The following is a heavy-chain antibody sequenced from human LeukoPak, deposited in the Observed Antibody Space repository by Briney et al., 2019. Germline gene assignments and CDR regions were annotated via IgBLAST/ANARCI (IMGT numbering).Heavy chain of an antibody. CDR1: GFTFSNYD. V-gene: IGHV3-23*01. D-gene: IGHD5-18*01. CDR3: ARDERWIQFNY. J-gene: IGHJ4*02. CDR2: ISGSGGST. Sequence: PGGSLRLSCVASGFTFSNYDMSWVRQAPGKGLEWVSTISGSGGSTFYADSVKGRFTISRDNSKNTLYLHMKGLRVEDTAIYYCARDERWIQFNYWGQGTLVTVSS.